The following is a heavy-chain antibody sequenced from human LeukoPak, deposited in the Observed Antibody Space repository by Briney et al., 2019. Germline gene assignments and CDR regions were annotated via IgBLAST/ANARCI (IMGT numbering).Heavy chain of an antibody. Sequence: PGGSLRLSCAASGFTFSSYAMSWVRQAPGKGLECVSGISGSGGSTSYADSVKGRFTISRDNAKSTVFLQMNSLRVEDTAFYYCARGPPGYRVGDYWGPGTLVTVSS. V-gene: IGHV3-23*01. D-gene: IGHD2-2*03. CDR3: ARGPPGYRVGDY. J-gene: IGHJ4*02. CDR1: GFTFSSYA. CDR2: ISGSGGST.